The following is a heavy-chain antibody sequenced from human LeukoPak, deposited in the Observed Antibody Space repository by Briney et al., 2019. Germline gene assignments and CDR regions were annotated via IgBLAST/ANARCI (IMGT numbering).Heavy chain of an antibody. CDR2: ISGSGGST. CDR3: AKPYYGSGSYYGFNYYAFDY. Sequence: PGGSLRLSCAASGFTSSSYAMSWVRQAPGKGLEWVSIISGSGGSTNYADSVKGRFTISRDNSKNTLYLQMKSLRAEDTAVYYCAKPYYGSGSYYGFNYYAFDYWGQGTLVTVSS. D-gene: IGHD3-10*01. V-gene: IGHV3-23*01. CDR1: GFTSSSYA. J-gene: IGHJ4*02.